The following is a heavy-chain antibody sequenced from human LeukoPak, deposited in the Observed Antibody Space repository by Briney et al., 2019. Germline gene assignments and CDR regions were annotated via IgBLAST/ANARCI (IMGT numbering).Heavy chain of an antibody. V-gene: IGHV3-23*01. Sequence: GGSLRLSCAASGFTFSSYAMSWVRQAPGKGLEWVSAISGSGGSTYYADSVKGRFTISRDNSKNTLYLQMNSLRAEDTAVYYCAKAMYSSGWSYYYYGMDVWGKGPRSPSPQ. CDR3: AKAMYSSGWSYYYYGMDV. CDR2: ISGSGGST. J-gene: IGHJ6*01. D-gene: IGHD6-19*01. CDR1: GFTFSSYA.